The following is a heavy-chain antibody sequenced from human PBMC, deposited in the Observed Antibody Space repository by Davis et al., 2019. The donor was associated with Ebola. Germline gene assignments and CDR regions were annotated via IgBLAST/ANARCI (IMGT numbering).Heavy chain of an antibody. J-gene: IGHJ6*02. D-gene: IGHD3-22*01. CDR3: ARGLYDESSVGLDV. V-gene: IGHV3-66*01. CDR2: IWSTGST. CDR1: GFTVSNTY. Sequence: GESLKISCAASGFTVSNTYMSWVRQAQGKGLEWVSVIWSTGSTYYTDSVKGRITISRDNARNTVYLQMNNLRAEDTAVYYCARGLYDESSVGLDVWGQGTTVTVSS.